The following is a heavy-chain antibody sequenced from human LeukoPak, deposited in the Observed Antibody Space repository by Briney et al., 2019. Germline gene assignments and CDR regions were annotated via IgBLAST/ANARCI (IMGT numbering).Heavy chain of an antibody. CDR2: IHSSGST. V-gene: IGHV4-59*01. Sequence: SETLSLTCTVSGGSISNYHWSWIRQSPGKGLEWIAYIHSSGSTNYNPSLKSRVIISVDTSKTQFSLNLSSMTAADTAVYYCARSIGYSYGYGYFDYWGQGTLVTVSS. J-gene: IGHJ4*02. CDR3: ARSIGYSYGYGYFDY. CDR1: GGSISNYH. D-gene: IGHD5-18*01.